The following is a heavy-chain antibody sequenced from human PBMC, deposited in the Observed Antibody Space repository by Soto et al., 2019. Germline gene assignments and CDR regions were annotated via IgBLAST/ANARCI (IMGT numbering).Heavy chain of an antibody. V-gene: IGHV1-8*01. CDR2: MNPNSGNT. CDR3: ARSDYCSSTSCYVETWFDT. CDR1: GYTFTSYD. J-gene: IGHJ5*02. Sequence: QVQLVQSGAEVKKPGASVKVSCKASGYTFTSYDIHWVRQATGQGLEWMGWMNPNSGNTGYAQKFQGRVTMTRNTSIRTAYMELTSLRSEDTAVYYCARSDYCSSTSCYVETWFDTWGQGTLVTVSS. D-gene: IGHD2-2*01.